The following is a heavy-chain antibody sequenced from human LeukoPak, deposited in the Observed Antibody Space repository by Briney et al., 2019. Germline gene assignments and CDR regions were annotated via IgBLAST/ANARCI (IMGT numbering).Heavy chain of an antibody. CDR2: INSVGTST. V-gene: IGHV3-74*01. D-gene: IGHD6-19*01. J-gene: IGHJ4*02. CDR1: GFTFSSYW. CDR3: ARDYEQWRYFDN. Sequence: GGSLRLSCAASGFTFSSYWMHWVRQAPGKGLVWVSRINSVGTSTTYADSVKGRFTISRDNAKNTPYLQMNSLRAEDTAVYYCARDYEQWRYFDNWGQGTLVTVSS.